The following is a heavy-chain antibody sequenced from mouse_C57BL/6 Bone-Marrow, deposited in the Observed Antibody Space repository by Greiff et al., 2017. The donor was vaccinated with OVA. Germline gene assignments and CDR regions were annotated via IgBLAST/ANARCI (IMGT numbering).Heavy chain of an antibody. CDR3: AVSFYAVDY. D-gene: IGHD6-2*01. Sequence: QVQLQQPGAELVMPGASVKLSCKASGYTFTSYWMHWVKQRPGQGLEWIGEIDPSDSYTNYNQKFKGKSTLTVDKSSSTAYMQLSSLTSEDSAVYYCAVSFYAVDYWGQGTSVTVSS. CDR2: IDPSDSYT. J-gene: IGHJ4*01. CDR1: GYTFTSYW. V-gene: IGHV1-69*01.